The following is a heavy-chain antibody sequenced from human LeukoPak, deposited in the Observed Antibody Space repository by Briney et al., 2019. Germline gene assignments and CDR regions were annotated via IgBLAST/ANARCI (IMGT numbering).Heavy chain of an antibody. CDR1: GFTFSRYG. V-gene: IGHV3-30*03. D-gene: IGHD3-22*01. Sequence: PGGSLRLSCAASGFTFSRYGMHWVRQAPGKGLEWVAVISYDGNKKDFAASVQGRFTISRDNSKNTLYLQMNSLRAEDTSVYYCAMGAVYSSGFSYFRSYFDYWGQGTLVTVSS. CDR2: ISYDGNKK. CDR3: AMGAVYSSGFSYFRSYFDY. J-gene: IGHJ4*02.